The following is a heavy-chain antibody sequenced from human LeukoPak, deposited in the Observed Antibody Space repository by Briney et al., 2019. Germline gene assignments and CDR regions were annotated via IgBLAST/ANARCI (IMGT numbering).Heavy chain of an antibody. V-gene: IGHV4-39*07. CDR3: ARDVSPQLSWFDP. J-gene: IGHJ5*02. CDR2: IYYSGST. CDR1: GGSISSSSYY. Sequence: PSETLSLTCTVSGGSISSSSYYWGWIRQPPGKGLEWIGSIYYSGSTYYNPSPKSRVTISVDTSKNQFSLKLSSVTAADTAVYYCARDVSPQLSWFDPWGQGTLVTVSS. D-gene: IGHD2-15*01.